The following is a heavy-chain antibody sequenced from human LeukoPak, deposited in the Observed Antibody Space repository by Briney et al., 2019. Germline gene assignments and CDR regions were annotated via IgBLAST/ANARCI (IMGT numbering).Heavy chain of an antibody. CDR2: FSGSGGST. D-gene: IGHD4-11*01. CDR1: GFTFSSYA. J-gene: IGHJ4*02. CDR3: ARDSRQQLFDY. V-gene: IGHV3-23*01. Sequence: GGSLRLSCAASGFTFSSYAMSWVRQAPGKGLECISGFSGSGGSTYYADSVKGRFTISRDNSKNTLYLQMNGLRAEDTAVYYCARDSRQQLFDYWGQGTLVTVSS.